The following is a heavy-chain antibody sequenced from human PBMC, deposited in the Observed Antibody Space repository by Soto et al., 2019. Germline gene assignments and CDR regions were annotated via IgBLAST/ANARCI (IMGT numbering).Heavy chain of an antibody. CDR3: ARGFSSYSDF. V-gene: IGHV1-8*01. Sequence: AASVKVSCKAYGYTFIDFDINWVRQAAGQGLEWMEWMNPNTGNTAYAQKFQGRLTLTRDTSISAAYMDLSSLTSEDTAVYYCARGFSSYSDFWAQGTLVTVSS. D-gene: IGHD6-13*01. J-gene: IGHJ4*02. CDR2: MNPNTGNT. CDR1: GYTFIDFD.